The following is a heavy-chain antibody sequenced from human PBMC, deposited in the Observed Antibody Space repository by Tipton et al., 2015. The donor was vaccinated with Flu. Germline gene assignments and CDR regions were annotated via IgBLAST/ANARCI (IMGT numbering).Heavy chain of an antibody. J-gene: IGHJ4*02. V-gene: IGHV4-59*08. Sequence: TLSLTCTVSGGSITSYYWSWIRQPPGKGLEWIGYFYDSGSTNYNPSLKSRVTISVDTSKNQFLLRLTSVTAADTAVYYCARHRVGLAVAGVDFWDQGTPVTVSS. D-gene: IGHD6-19*01. CDR1: GGSITSYY. CDR2: FYDSGST. CDR3: ARHRVGLAVAGVDF.